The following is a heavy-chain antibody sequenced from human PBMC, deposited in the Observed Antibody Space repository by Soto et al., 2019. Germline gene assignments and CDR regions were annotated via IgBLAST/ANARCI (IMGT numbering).Heavy chain of an antibody. V-gene: IGHV1-3*01. J-gene: IGHJ4*02. Sequence: KGSGSGLTVYAIHWVLQAPGQGLEWMGWINVGNGNTGYSRKFRGRVTNARDMSASTAYIEVTSLTSEDTAIYYCAREGAHYTPLDHLGQATLVSV. CDR3: AREGAHYTPLDH. CDR2: INVGNGNT. CDR1: GSGLTVYA. D-gene: IGHD2-15*01.